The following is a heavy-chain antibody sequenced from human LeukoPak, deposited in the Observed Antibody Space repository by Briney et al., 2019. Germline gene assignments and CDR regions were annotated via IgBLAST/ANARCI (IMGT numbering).Heavy chain of an antibody. J-gene: IGHJ4*02. V-gene: IGHV3-21*01. Sequence: GGSLRLSCAASGFTFSSSSMSWVRQAPGKGLEWVSSISSSSSYIYYADSLKRRFTISRDNAKNSLYLQMNSLRAEDTAVYYCARDLEGYYDSSGYFDYWGQGTLVTVSS. CDR1: GFTFSSSS. CDR3: ARDLEGYYDSSGYFDY. D-gene: IGHD3-22*01. CDR2: ISSSSSYI.